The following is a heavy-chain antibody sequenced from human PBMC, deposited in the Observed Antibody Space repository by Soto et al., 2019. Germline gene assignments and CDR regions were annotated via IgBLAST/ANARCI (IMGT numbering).Heavy chain of an antibody. V-gene: IGHV3-30*18. D-gene: IGHD4-17*01. CDR1: GFTFSSYG. CDR2: ISYDGSNK. Sequence: QVQLVESGGGVVQPGRSLRLSCAASGFTFSSYGMHWVRQAPGKGLERVAVISYDGSNKYYADSVKGRFTISRDNSKNTLYLQMNSLRAEDTAVYYCAKPGDYGDYDRLRRPFDYWGQGTLVTVSS. CDR3: AKPGDYGDYDRLRRPFDY. J-gene: IGHJ4*02.